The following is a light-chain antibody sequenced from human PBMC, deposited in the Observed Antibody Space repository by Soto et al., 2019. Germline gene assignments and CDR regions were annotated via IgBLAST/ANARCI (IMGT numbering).Light chain of an antibody. CDR2: DFT. CDR1: SRDVTDSDS. CDR3: VSYTNPGTYV. J-gene: IGLJ1*01. V-gene: IGLV2-14*03. Sequence: QSVLTQPASVSGSPGQSVTISCAGASRDVTDSDSVSWYQHRPGEAPELKILDFTYRPSGVSDRFSGSLSADTASLTISGLKVEDEGDYYCVSYTNPGTYVFGPGTKLTVL.